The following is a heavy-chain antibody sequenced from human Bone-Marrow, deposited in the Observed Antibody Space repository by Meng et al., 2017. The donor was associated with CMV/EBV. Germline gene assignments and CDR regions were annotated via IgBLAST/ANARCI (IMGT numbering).Heavy chain of an antibody. CDR1: GFTFSSYA. V-gene: IGHV3-23*01. J-gene: IGHJ3*02. Sequence: GESLKISCAASGFTFSSYAMTWVRQAPGKGLEWVSGISGAGTNYADSVKGRFTISRDNSKNTLYLEMHSLRADDTAVYYCVREAWSAPTLGAFDIWGQGTMVTVSS. CDR3: VREAWSAPTLGAFDI. CDR2: ISGAGT. D-gene: IGHD3-3*01.